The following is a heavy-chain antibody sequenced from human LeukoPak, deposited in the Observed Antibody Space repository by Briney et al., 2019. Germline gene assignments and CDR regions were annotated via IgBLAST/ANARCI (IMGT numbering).Heavy chain of an antibody. CDR1: GFTFSNYG. CDR3: AKNSPVGDSSGYYSASFNY. D-gene: IGHD3-22*01. J-gene: IGHJ4*02. CDR2: IRYDGSNK. V-gene: IGHV3-30*02. Sequence: GGSLRLCCAASGFTFSNYGMHWVRQAPGKGLEWVAFIRYDGSNKYYADSVKGRFTISRDNSKNTLYLQMNSLRAEDTAVYYCAKNSPVGDSSGYYSASFNYWGQGTLVTVSS.